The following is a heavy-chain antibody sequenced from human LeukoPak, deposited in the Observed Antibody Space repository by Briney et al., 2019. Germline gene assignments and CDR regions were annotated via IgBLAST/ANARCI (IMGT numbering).Heavy chain of an antibody. CDR2: ISYDGSNK. CDR3: AKFYRGAVAADY. J-gene: IGHJ4*02. Sequence: GRSLRLSCAASGFTFSSYGMHWVRRAPGKGLEWVAVISYDGSNKYYADSVKGRFTISRDNSKNTLYLQMNSLRAEDTAVHYCAKFYRGAVAADYWGQGTLVTVSS. V-gene: IGHV3-30*18. CDR1: GFTFSSYG. D-gene: IGHD6-19*01.